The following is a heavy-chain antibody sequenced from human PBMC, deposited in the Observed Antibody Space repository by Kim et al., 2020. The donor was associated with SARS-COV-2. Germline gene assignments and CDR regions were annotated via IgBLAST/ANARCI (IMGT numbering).Heavy chain of an antibody. CDR3: STFNYYDSGGLEGSDF. Sequence: ASVKVSCKASGYIFTDYMMNWVRQAPGQGLEWMGWINTNTGKPTYAQAFTGRCVFSLDSSVTTAYLQISNLKTEDSAIYYCSTFNYYDSGGLEGSDFWGQGAMVTVSS. V-gene: IGHV7-4-1*02. CDR2: INTNTGKP. J-gene: IGHJ3*01. D-gene: IGHD3-22*01. CDR1: GYIFTDYM.